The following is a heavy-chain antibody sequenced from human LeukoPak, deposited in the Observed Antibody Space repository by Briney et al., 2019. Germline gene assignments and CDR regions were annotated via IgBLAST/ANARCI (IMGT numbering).Heavy chain of an antibody. D-gene: IGHD5-12*01. J-gene: IGHJ4*02. CDR1: GVSISSSNSY. V-gene: IGHV4-39*01. CDR2: IYYSGNT. Sequence: SETLSLTCTVSGVSISSSNSYWGWIRQPPGQGLEWIGSIYYSGNTYYNASLKSQVSISIDTSKNQFSLRLTPVTAADTAVYYCARGDSGYDTLDYWGQGTLVTVSS. CDR3: ARGDSGYDTLDY.